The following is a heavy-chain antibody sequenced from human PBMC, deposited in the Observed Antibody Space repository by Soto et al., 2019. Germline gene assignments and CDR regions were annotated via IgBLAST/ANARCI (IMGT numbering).Heavy chain of an antibody. CDR1: GYLFTAYS. Sequence: ASVKVSCKASGYLFTAYSMHWVRLAPGQGLEWMGVVNPSGGSTKYAQNFQGRVTMTRDTSTTTIYMELSSLRSDDTAIYYCAREENCSGGTCYSEYFHRWGQGALVTVSS. D-gene: IGHD2-15*01. CDR2: VNPSGGST. V-gene: IGHV1-46*01. CDR3: AREENCSGGTCYSEYFHR. J-gene: IGHJ1*01.